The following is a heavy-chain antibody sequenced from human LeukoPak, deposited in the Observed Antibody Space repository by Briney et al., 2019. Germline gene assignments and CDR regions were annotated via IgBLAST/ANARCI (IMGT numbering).Heavy chain of an antibody. D-gene: IGHD6-13*01. CDR3: ARSAPARIAAAARPLRGWFDP. V-gene: IGHV1-69*04. Sequence: SVKVSCKASGGTFSSYAISWVRQAPGQGLEWMGRIIPILGIANYAQKFQGRVTITADKSTSTAYMELSSLRSEDTAVYYCARSAPARIAAAARPLRGWFDPWGQGTLVTVSS. CDR2: IIPILGIA. J-gene: IGHJ5*02. CDR1: GGTFSSYA.